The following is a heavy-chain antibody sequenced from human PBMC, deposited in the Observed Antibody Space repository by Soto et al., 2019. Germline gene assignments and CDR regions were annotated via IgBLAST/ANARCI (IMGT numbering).Heavy chain of an antibody. J-gene: IGHJ3*02. V-gene: IGHV2-5*01. Sequence: SGPTLVNPTQTLTLTCTFSGFSLSTSGVGVGWIRQPPGKALEWLALIYWNDDKRYSPSLKSRLTITKDTSKNQVVLTMTNKDPVDTATDYCAQSNLPGKGEAFDNWGQGTMVTVSS. CDR3: AQSNLPGKGEAFDN. CDR1: GFSLSTSGVG. D-gene: IGHD3-10*01. CDR2: IYWNDDK.